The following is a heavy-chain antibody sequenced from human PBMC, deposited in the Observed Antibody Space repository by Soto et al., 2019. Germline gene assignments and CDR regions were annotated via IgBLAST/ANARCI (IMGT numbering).Heavy chain of an antibody. CDR3: AKDQGSSWYEIDY. D-gene: IGHD6-13*01. CDR2: ISGSGGST. Sequence: EVQLLESGGGLVQPGGSLGVSCAASGFTSSNYAVTWVRQAPGKGLEWVSTISGSGGSTYYADSVKGRFTISRDNSKNTLYLQMNSLRAEDTAVYYCAKDQGSSWYEIDYWGQGTLVTVSS. J-gene: IGHJ4*02. CDR1: GFTSSNYA. V-gene: IGHV3-23*01.